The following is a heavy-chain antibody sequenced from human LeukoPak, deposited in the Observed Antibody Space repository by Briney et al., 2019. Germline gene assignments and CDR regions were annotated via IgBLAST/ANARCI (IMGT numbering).Heavy chain of an antibody. V-gene: IGHV1-18*01. CDR3: ARVGWFGEGENAFDI. Sequence: GASVKVSCKAFGYTFTNYGITWLRQAPGQGLEWMGWVSPSSGHTNYTQNLQDRVTMTTDTPTNTAYMELRSLRSDDTAVYYCARVGWFGEGENAFDIWGQGTMVTVSS. J-gene: IGHJ3*02. CDR2: VSPSSGHT. D-gene: IGHD3-10*01. CDR1: GYTFTNYG.